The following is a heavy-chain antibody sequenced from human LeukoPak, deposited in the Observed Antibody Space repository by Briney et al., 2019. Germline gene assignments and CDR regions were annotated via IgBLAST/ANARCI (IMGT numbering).Heavy chain of an antibody. D-gene: IGHD1-26*01. V-gene: IGHV1-69*04. CDR3: ARGGGSYLSVDY. CDR2: IIPILGIA. Sequence: AVKVSCKASGGTFSSYAISWVRQAPGQGLEWMGRIIPILGIANYAQKFQGRVTITADKSTSTAYMELSSLRSEDTAVYYCARGGGSYLSVDYWGQGTLVTASS. CDR1: GGTFSSYA. J-gene: IGHJ4*02.